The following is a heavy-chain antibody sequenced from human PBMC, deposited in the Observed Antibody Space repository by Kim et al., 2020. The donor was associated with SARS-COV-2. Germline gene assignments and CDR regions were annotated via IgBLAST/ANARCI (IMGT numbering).Heavy chain of an antibody. V-gene: IGHV1-8*01. CDR1: GYTFTSYD. Sequence: ASVKVSCKASGYTFTSYDINWVRQATGQGLEWMGWMNPNSGNTGYAQKFQGRVTMTRNTSISTAYMELSSLRSEDTAVYYCARDWNDAVWFDPWGQGTLVTVSS. CDR2: MNPNSGNT. D-gene: IGHD1-1*01. CDR3: ARDWNDAVWFDP. J-gene: IGHJ5*02.